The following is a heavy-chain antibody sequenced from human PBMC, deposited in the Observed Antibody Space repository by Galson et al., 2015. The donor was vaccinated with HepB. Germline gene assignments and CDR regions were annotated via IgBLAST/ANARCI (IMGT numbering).Heavy chain of an antibody. V-gene: IGHV3-23*01. CDR3: AKNMKGGGFWNGMDV. J-gene: IGHJ6*02. CDR2: ISGSGGST. Sequence: SLRLSCAASGFTFSSYAMSRVRQAPGKGLEWVSAISGSGGSTYYADSVKGRFTISRDNSKNTLYLQMNSLRAEDTAVYYCAKNMKGGGFWNGMDVWGQGTTVTVSS. CDR1: GFTFSSYA. D-gene: IGHD3-3*01.